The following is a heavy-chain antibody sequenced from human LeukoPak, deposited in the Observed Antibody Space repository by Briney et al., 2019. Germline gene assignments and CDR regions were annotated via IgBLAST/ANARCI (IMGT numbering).Heavy chain of an antibody. CDR1: GFTFSSDW. Sequence: GGSLRLSCAASGFTFSSDWMHWVRQAPGKGLVWVSRINDDGRNIGYADSVKGRFTISRDNSRNTLYLQMDSLSAEDSAVYYCANDPPRGSADAFDIWGQGTRVTVSS. CDR2: INDDGRNI. V-gene: IGHV3-74*01. J-gene: IGHJ3*02. CDR3: ANDPPRGSADAFDI. D-gene: IGHD1-1*01.